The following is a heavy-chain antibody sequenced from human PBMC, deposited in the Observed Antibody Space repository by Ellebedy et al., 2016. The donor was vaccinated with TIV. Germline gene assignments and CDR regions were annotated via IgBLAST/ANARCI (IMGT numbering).Heavy chain of an antibody. CDR1: GASISTTNW. CDR3: ARPSYVGAFDV. CDR2: IHHSGLT. V-gene: IGHV4-4*02. D-gene: IGHD1-26*01. J-gene: IGHJ3*01. Sequence: SETLSLTCAVSGASISTTNWWTWVRQPPGKGLEWIGEIHHSGLTDYNPALKSRVTISVDKSKNHFSLTLTSVTATDTAVYYCARPSYVGAFDVWGQGTIVSVSS.